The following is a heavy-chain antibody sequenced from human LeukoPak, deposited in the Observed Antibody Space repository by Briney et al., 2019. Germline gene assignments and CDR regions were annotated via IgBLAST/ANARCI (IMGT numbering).Heavy chain of an antibody. J-gene: IGHJ5*02. CDR3: ARAPGYYGSGSYSNWFDP. D-gene: IGHD3-10*01. CDR2: MNPNSGNT. V-gene: IGHV1-8*01. Sequence: GAPVKVSCKASGYTFTNHDINWVRQATGQGLEWMGWMNPNSGNTGYAQKFQGRVTMTRNTSISTAYMELSSLRSEDTAVYYCARAPGYYGSGSYSNWFDPWGQGTLVTVPS. CDR1: GYTFTNHD.